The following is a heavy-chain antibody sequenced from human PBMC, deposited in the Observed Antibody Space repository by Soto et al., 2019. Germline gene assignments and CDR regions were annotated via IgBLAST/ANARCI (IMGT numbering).Heavy chain of an antibody. CDR2: MNPNTGNS. CDR1: GYTFTSYD. CDR3: AKDRVSEHNSGWPQGH. V-gene: IGHV1-8*01. D-gene: IGHD6-19*01. Sequence: GASVKVSCKASGYTFTSYDIYWVRQATGQGLEWMGWMNPNTGNSGYAQKFQGRVTMTSDTSISTAHMELSSLRSEDTAIYYCAKDRVSEHNSGWPQGHWGQGTLVTVSS. J-gene: IGHJ4*02.